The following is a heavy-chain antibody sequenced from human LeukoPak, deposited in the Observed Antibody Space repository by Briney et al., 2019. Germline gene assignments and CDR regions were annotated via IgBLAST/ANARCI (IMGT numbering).Heavy chain of an antibody. J-gene: IGHJ4*02. CDR3: ARGSGYRYGPTDY. CDR2: ISSSSSYI. CDR1: GFSFRTYA. D-gene: IGHD5-18*01. V-gene: IGHV3-21*01. Sequence: PGGSLRLSCAASGFSFRTYAMNWVRQAPGSGLEWVSSISSSSSYIYYADSVKGRFTISRDNAKNSLYLQMNSLRAEDTAVYYCARGSGYRYGPTDYLRQGTLVTVSS.